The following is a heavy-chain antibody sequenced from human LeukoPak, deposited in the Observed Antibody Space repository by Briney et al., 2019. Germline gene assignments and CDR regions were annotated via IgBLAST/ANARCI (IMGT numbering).Heavy chain of an antibody. V-gene: IGHV4-61*08. Sequence: SETLSLTCTVSGGSVSSGDFYWSWMRQPPGKGLEWIGCIYYSGSTNYNPSLKSRVTISLDTPTNQFSLRLSSVTAADTAVYYCAREGVVFDPWGQGTLVTVSS. J-gene: IGHJ5*02. CDR1: GGSVSSGDFY. D-gene: IGHD2-8*01. CDR3: AREGVVFDP. CDR2: IYYSGST.